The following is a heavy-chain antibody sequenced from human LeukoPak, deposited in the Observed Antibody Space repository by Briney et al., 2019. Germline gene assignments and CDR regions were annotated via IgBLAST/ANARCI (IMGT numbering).Heavy chain of an antibody. CDR3: ARDNSVTDPAWWFDP. V-gene: IGHV1-46*01. CDR2: INPNGGST. Sequence: ASVKVSCKASGYTFANNWIHWVRQAPEQGLEWMGIINPNGGSTSYSQEFLGRVTLTRDMSTSTVYMDLNSLKSEDTAVYYCARDNSVTDPAWWFDPWGQGTLVTVSS. CDR1: GYTFANNW. J-gene: IGHJ5*02. D-gene: IGHD4-17*01.